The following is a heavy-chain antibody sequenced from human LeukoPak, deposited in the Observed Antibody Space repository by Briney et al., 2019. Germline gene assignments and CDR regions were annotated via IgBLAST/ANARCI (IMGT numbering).Heavy chain of an antibody. CDR3: ASDYYDSSGPGY. CDR1: GFTVSSNY. CDR2: IYSGGST. V-gene: IGHV3-53*01. Sequence: PGGSLRLSCAASGFTVSSNYMSWVRQAPGKGLEWVSVIYSGGSTYYADSVKGRFTISRDNSKNTLYLQMNSLRAEDTAVYYCASDYYDSSGPGYWGQGTLVTVSS. D-gene: IGHD3-22*01. J-gene: IGHJ4*02.